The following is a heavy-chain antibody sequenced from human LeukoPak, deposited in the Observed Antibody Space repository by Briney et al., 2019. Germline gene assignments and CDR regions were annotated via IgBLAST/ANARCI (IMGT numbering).Heavy chain of an antibody. V-gene: IGHV4-34*01. CDR2: INHSGST. CDR1: GGSFSGYY. D-gene: IGHD3-22*01. J-gene: IGHJ6*03. CDR3: AREGSYYDSSGLYYMDV. Sequence: PSETPSLTCAVYGGSFSGYYWSWIRQPPGKGLEWIGEINHSGSTNYNPSLKSRVTISVDTSKNQFSLKLSSVTAADTAVYYCAREGSYYDSSGLYYMDVWGKGTTVTVSS.